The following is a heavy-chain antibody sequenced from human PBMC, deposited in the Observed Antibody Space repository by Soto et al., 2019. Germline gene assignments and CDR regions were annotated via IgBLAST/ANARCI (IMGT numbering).Heavy chain of an antibody. J-gene: IGHJ6*02. CDR1: GYTFTSYG. CDR3: ARLGIATPYYYGMDV. CDR2: ISAYNGNT. D-gene: IGHD6-13*01. Sequence: ASVKVSCKASGYTFTSYGISWVRQAPGQGLEWMGWISAYNGNTNYAQKLQGRVTMTTDTSTSTAYMELRSLRSDDTAVYYCARLGIATPYYYGMDVWGQGTTVTVSS. V-gene: IGHV1-18*01.